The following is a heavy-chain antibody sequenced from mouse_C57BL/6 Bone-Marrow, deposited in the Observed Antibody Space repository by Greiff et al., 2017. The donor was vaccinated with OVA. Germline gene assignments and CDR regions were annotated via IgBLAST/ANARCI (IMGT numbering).Heavy chain of an antibody. CDR3: ARAHYAMDY. Sequence: EVQLQQSGPGMVQPSQSLSLTCTVTGYSITSGYDWHWIRHFPGNKLEWMGYISYSGSTNYNPSLKSRISITHDTSKNHFFLKVNAVTTEDTATYYCARAHYAMDYWGQGTSVTVSS. CDR1: GYSITSGYD. J-gene: IGHJ4*01. V-gene: IGHV3-1*01. CDR2: ISYSGST.